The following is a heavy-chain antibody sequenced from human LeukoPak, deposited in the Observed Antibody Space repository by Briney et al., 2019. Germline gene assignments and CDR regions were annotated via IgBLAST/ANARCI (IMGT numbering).Heavy chain of an antibody. Sequence: SETLSLTCTVSGGSISSYYWSLIRQPPGKGLEWIGYIYYSGSANYNPSLKSRVSISVDTSKNQFSLKLPSVTAADTAVYYCARGVLTTVSYYMDVWGKGTTVTVSS. V-gene: IGHV4-59*01. D-gene: IGHD4-11*01. J-gene: IGHJ6*03. CDR1: GGSISSYY. CDR3: ARGVLTTVSYYMDV. CDR2: IYYSGSA.